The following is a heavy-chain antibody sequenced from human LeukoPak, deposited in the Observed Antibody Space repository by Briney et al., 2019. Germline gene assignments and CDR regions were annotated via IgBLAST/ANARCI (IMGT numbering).Heavy chain of an antibody. J-gene: IGHJ4*02. CDR1: GFTFSSYG. CDR2: ISYDGSNK. D-gene: IGHD6-19*01. Sequence: GGSLRLSCAASGFTFSSYGMHWVRQAPGKGLDWVAVISYDGSNKYYEDSVKGRFTISRDNSKNTLYLQMNSLRAEDTALYYCAKDLLAVAGTSGSFHYWGQGTLVTVSS. CDR3: AKDLLAVAGTSGSFHY. V-gene: IGHV3-30*18.